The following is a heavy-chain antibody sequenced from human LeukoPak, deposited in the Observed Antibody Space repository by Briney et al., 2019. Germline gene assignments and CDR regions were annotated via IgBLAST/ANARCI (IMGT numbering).Heavy chain of an antibody. CDR2: ISGNSSNL. CDR3: ARGLTPDY. V-gene: IGHV3-48*01. J-gene: IGHJ4*02. Sequence: GVSQRLSCAASGFTFSSYSMNWVRQAPGKGLEWVSDISGNSSNLYYADSVKGRFTISRDNAKNSLYLQMNSLRAEDTAVYYCARGLTPDYWGQGTLVTVSS. CDR1: GFTFSSYS.